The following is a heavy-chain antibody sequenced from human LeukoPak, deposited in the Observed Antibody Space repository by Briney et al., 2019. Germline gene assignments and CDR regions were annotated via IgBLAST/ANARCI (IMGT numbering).Heavy chain of an antibody. CDR2: ISWNSGKI. J-gene: IGHJ6*03. CDR3: AKDQSTGDYYYYMDV. Sequence: PGGSLRLSCAAFGFAFGDYAMHWVRQAPGKGLEWVSGISWNSGKIGYADSVKGRVTISRDNAKNSLYLQMNSLRAEDTALYYCAKDQSTGDYYYYMDVWGKGTTVTVSS. D-gene: IGHD1-26*01. V-gene: IGHV3-9*01. CDR1: GFAFGDYA.